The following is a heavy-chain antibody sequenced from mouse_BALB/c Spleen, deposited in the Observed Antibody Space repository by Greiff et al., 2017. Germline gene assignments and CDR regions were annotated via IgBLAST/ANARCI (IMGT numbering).Heavy chain of an antibody. CDR3: ARDGATVPFAY. CDR1: GFTFSSYG. CDR2: INSNGGST. V-gene: IGHV5-6-3*01. Sequence: EVQVVESGGGLVQPGGSLKLSCAASGFTFSSYGMSWVRQTPDKRLELVATINSNGGSTYYPDSVKGRFTISRDNAKNTLYLQMSSLKSEDTAMYYCARDGATVPFAYWGQGTLVTVSA. D-gene: IGHD1-1*01. J-gene: IGHJ3*01.